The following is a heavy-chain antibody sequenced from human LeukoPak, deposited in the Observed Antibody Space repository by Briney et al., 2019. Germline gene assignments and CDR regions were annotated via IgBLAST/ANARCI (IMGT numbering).Heavy chain of an antibody. CDR1: GFTVSSNY. V-gene: IGHV3-66*01. CDR3: TRVAQSGPTGWFDP. D-gene: IGHD1-1*01. CDR2: IYSGGST. J-gene: IGHJ5*02. Sequence: GGSLRLSCAASGFTVSSNYMSWVRQAPGKGLEWVSVIYSGGSTYYADSVKGRFTISRDNPGNVVYLQMDSLRAEDTAVYYCTRVAQSGPTGWFDPWGQGTLVTVFS.